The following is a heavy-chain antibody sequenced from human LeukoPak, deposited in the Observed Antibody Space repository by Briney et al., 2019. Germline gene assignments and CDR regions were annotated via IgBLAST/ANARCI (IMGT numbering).Heavy chain of an antibody. D-gene: IGHD3-22*01. V-gene: IGHV3-74*01. J-gene: IGHJ6*02. CDR2: INSDGTSV. CDR3: GRSHYYDSSGNLYYYYAMDV. Sequence: GGSLRLSCAASGFSFSSYWMHWVRQVPGKGLVGVSRINSDGTSVRYADSVKGRFTISRDNAKNTLYLQMNSLRAEDTGVYYCGRSHYYDSSGNLYYYYAMDVWGQGTTVTVSS. CDR1: GFSFSSYW.